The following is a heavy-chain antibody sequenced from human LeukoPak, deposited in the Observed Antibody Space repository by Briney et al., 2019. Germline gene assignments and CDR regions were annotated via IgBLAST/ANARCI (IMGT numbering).Heavy chain of an antibody. CDR3: ARSYSNHLFGMDV. CDR2: IYSGGST. V-gene: IGHV3-66*01. J-gene: IGHJ6*02. D-gene: IGHD4-11*01. Sequence: GGSLRLSCAASGFTFSSYGMSWVRQAPGKGLEWVSVIYSGGSTYYADSVKGRVAISRDNSKNTVFLQMNSVRAEDTAVYYCARSYSNHLFGMDVWGQGTTVTVSS. CDR1: GFTFSSYG.